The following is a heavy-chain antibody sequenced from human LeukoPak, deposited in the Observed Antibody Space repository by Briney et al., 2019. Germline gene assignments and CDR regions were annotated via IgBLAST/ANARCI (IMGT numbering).Heavy chain of an antibody. CDR2: ISYDGSNK. CDR3: ARSKDYDFWSGTYHYYGMDV. D-gene: IGHD3-3*01. V-gene: IGHV3-30-3*01. Sequence: GRSLRLSCAASGFTFSSYAMHWVRQAPGKGLEWVAVISYDGSNKYYADSVKGRFTISRDNSKNTLYLQMNSLRAEDTAVYYCARSKDYDFWSGTYHYYGMDVWGQGTTVTVSS. J-gene: IGHJ6*02. CDR1: GFTFSSYA.